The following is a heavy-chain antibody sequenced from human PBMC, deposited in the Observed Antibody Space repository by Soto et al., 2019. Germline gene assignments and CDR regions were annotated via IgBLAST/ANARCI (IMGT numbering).Heavy chain of an antibody. CDR2: ISAYNGNT. D-gene: IGHD6-13*01. Sequence: GGSVKVSCQASGYTLSRYGISWGRQAPGQGLEWMGWISAYNGNTNYAQKLQGRVTMTTDTSTSTAYMELRSLRSDDTAVYYCAREVPVYSSRNWFDPWGQGTLVTVSS. CDR3: AREVPVYSSRNWFDP. V-gene: IGHV1-18*01. CDR1: GYTLSRYG. J-gene: IGHJ5*02.